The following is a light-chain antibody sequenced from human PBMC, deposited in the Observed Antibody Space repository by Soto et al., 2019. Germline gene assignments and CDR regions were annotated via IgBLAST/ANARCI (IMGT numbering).Light chain of an antibody. Sequence: QSALAQPASMSGSPGQSITISCTGSGSEIATFNYVSWYQQYQGKAPKLLIYQVTSRASGVSHRFSGSKSGNTADLTISGLQPEDEAEYYCNSYSSTTFYVMGTATKLTV. CDR1: GSEIATFNY. J-gene: IGLJ1*01. CDR2: QVT. V-gene: IGLV2-14*01. CDR3: NSYSSTTFYV.